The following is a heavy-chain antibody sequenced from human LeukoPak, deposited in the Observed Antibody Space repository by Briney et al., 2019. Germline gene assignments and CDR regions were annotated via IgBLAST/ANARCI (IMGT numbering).Heavy chain of an antibody. CDR1: GGSISSYY. D-gene: IGHD6-13*01. CDR2: IYYSGST. V-gene: IGHV4-59*01. Sequence: SETLSLTCTVSGGSISSYYWSWIRQPPGKGLEWIGYIYYSGSTNYNPSLKSRVTISVDTSKNQFSLKLSSVTAADTAVYYCARRSAAAGTPFDYWGQGTLVTASS. CDR3: ARRSAAAGTPFDY. J-gene: IGHJ4*02.